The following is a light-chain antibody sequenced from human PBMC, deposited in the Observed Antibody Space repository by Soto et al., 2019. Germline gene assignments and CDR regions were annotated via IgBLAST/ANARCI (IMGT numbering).Light chain of an antibody. J-gene: IGKJ2*01. V-gene: IGKV4-1*01. CDR1: QRVFYRSSNKSY. CDR3: QQYYNTPYT. Sequence: DIVMTQSPDFLAVSLGERATITCKSSQRVFYRSSNKSYLAWYQQRPGQPPRLLLYWASTRESGVPDRFVGSGSETDFTLTTSSLQAGDEAIDPCQQYYNTPYTFGQGTTLEIK. CDR2: WAS.